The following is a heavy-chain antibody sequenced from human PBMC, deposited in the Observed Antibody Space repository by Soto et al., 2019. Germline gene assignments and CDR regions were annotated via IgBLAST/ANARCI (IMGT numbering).Heavy chain of an antibody. V-gene: IGHV2-5*02. Sequence: QITLKESGPTLVKPTQTLTLTCTFSGFSLSTSGVGVGWIRQPPGKALEWLALIYWDDDKRYSPSLKSRLTITKDTSKNQVVLTMTNMDPVDTATYYCAHSAYCSSTSCYAYGLLGSSCYYYYGMDVWGQGTTVTVSS. D-gene: IGHD2-2*01. CDR3: AHSAYCSSTSCYAYGLLGSSCYYYYGMDV. CDR1: GFSLSTSGVG. CDR2: IYWDDDK. J-gene: IGHJ6*02.